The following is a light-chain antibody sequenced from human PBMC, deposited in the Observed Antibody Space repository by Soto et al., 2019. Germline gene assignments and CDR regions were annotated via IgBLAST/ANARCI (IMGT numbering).Light chain of an antibody. J-gene: IGLJ2*01. Sequence: QSVLTQPPSVSDAPRQRVTISCSGSRSNIGDNAVNWYQQLPGKAPKLLIYYDDLLPSGVSDRFSGSKSGTSASLAISGLQSEDEADYYCAAWEDSLNGVVFGGGTKVTVL. V-gene: IGLV1-36*01. CDR2: YDD. CDR1: RSNIGDNA. CDR3: AAWEDSLNGVV.